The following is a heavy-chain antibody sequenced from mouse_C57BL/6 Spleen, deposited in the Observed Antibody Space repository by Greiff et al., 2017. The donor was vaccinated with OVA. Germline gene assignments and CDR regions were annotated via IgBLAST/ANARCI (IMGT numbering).Heavy chain of an antibody. J-gene: IGHJ1*03. CDR3: ARQEEGYGNYVWYFDV. Sequence: VQVVESGGDLVKPGGSLKLSCAASGFTFSSYGMSWVRQTPDKRLEWVATISSGGSYTYYPDSVKGRFTISRDNAKNTLYLQMSSLKSEDTAMYYCARQEEGYGNYVWYFDVWGTGTTVTVSS. V-gene: IGHV5-6*01. D-gene: IGHD2-1*01. CDR1: GFTFSSYG. CDR2: ISSGGSYT.